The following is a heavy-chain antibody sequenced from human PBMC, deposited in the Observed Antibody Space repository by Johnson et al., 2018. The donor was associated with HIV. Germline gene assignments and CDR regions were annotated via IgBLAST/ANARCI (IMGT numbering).Heavy chain of an antibody. CDR3: AKGQLRGEGACDI. D-gene: IGHD3-10*01. CDR1: GFTVSTYH. V-gene: IGHV3-53*01. J-gene: IGHJ3*02. CDR2: IYDGGRT. Sequence: VQLVESGGGLIQPGESLRLSCAASGFTVSTYHMSWVRQAPGKGLEWVSVIYDGGRTYYGDSVKGRFTISGDTSKNTLHLEMNSLRAEDTAMYYCAKGQLRGEGACDIWGQGTMVTVSS.